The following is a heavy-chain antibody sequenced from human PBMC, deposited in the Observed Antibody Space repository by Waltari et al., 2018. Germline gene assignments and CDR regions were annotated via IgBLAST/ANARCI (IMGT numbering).Heavy chain of an antibody. Sequence: EVQLLESGGGLVQLGGSVRVSCAASGLPFRRSTISGVSQAPGKGLEWGSAITADSGNTYYSYSVKGRFTSSRDKSKNTLYLQMNSLRAEDTAIYYCAKDLRGPEAGTWYFDLWGRGTLVTVSS. CDR3: AKDLRGPEAGTWYFDL. CDR2: ITADSGNT. V-gene: IGHV3-23*01. CDR1: GLPFRRST. J-gene: IGHJ2*01. D-gene: IGHD6-13*01.